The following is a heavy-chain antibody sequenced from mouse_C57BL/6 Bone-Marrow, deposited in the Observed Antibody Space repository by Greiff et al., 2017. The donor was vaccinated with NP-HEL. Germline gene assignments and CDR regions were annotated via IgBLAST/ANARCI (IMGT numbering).Heavy chain of an antibody. CDR3: ARECDYDYAAWFAY. Sequence: EVKLMESGGGLVKPGGSLKLSCAASGFTFSSYAMSWVRQTPEKRLEWVATISDGGSYTYYPDNVKGRFTISRDNAKNNLYLQMSHLKSEDTAMYYCARECDYDYAAWFAYWGQGTLVTVSA. J-gene: IGHJ3*01. CDR2: ISDGGSYT. CDR1: GFTFSSYA. V-gene: IGHV5-4*01. D-gene: IGHD2-4*01.